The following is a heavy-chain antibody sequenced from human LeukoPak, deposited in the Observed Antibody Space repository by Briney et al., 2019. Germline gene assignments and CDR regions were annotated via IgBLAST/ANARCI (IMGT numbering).Heavy chain of an antibody. CDR1: GGTFSSYA. CDR2: IIPIFGTA. D-gene: IGHD5-18*01. Sequence: GSSVKVSCKASGGTFSSYAISWVRQAPGQGLEWMGGIIPIFGTANYAQKFQGRVTITADESTSTAYMELSGLRSEDTAVYYCARPWLGYSYGSFDYWGQGTLVTVSS. J-gene: IGHJ4*02. V-gene: IGHV1-69*01. CDR3: ARPWLGYSYGSFDY.